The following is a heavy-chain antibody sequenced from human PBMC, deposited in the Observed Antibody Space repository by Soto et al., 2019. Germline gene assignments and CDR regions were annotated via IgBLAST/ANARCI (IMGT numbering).Heavy chain of an antibody. CDR3: ARQAHYYYYMDV. J-gene: IGHJ6*03. V-gene: IGHV1-24*01. CDR1: GYTLTELS. CDR2: FDPEDGET. Sequence: ASVKVSCKVSGYTLTELSMHWVRQAPGKGLEWMGGFDPEDGETIYAQKFQGQVTISADKSISTAYLQWSSLKASDTAMYYCARQAHYYYYMDVWGKGTTVTVSS.